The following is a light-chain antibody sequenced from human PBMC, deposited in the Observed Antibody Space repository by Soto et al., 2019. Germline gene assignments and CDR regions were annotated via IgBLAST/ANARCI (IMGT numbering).Light chain of an antibody. V-gene: IGKV3-20*01. CDR1: QSVSSNY. CDR3: QQYGGSMT. Sequence: EIVLTQSPGTLSLSPGERATLSCRASQSVSSNYLAWYQKRPGRAPRLLIYGASSRDTGIPDRFSGSGSGTDFTITISRLEPEDCAVYYCQQYGGSMTFGKGTKVEIQ. CDR2: GAS. J-gene: IGKJ1*01.